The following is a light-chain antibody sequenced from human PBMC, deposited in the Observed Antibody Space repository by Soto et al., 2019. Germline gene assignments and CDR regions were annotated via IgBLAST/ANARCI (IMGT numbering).Light chain of an antibody. Sequence: EIVLTQSPATLSLSPLERATLSCSASQSVSSYLAWYQQKPGQAPRLLIYDASNRATGIPARFSGSGSGKDFTLTISSLEPEDVAVDYCQQRSNWPITCGQGTRLEIK. CDR1: QSVSSY. V-gene: IGKV3-11*01. CDR2: DAS. J-gene: IGKJ5*01. CDR3: QQRSNWPIT.